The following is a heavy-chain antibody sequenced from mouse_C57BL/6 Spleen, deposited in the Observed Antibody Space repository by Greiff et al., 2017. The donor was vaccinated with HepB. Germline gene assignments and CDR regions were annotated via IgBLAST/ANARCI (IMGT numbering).Heavy chain of an antibody. D-gene: IGHD2-3*01. CDR3: ARSRWLLLDY. Sequence: QVQLKQPGAELVKPGASVKLSCKASGYTFTSYWMHWVKQRPGRGLEWIGRIEPNSGGTKYNEKFKSKATLTVDKPSSTAYMQLSSLTSEDSAVYYCARSRWLLLDYWGRGTTLTVSS. CDR2: IEPNSGGT. V-gene: IGHV1-72*01. J-gene: IGHJ2*01. CDR1: GYTFTSYW.